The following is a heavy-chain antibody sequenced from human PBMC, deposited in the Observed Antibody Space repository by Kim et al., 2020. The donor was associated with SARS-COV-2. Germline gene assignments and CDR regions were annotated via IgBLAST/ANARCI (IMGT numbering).Heavy chain of an antibody. Sequence: GGSLRLSCAASGFTVSSNYMSWVRQAPGKGLEWVSVIYSGGSTYYADSVKGRFTISRDNSKNTLYLQMNSLRAEDTAVYYCAREVVTTYYYYGMDVWGQGTTVTVSS. CDR1: GFTVSSNY. CDR2: IYSGGST. J-gene: IGHJ6*02. CDR3: AREVVTTYYYYGMDV. D-gene: IGHD2-21*02. V-gene: IGHV3-53*01.